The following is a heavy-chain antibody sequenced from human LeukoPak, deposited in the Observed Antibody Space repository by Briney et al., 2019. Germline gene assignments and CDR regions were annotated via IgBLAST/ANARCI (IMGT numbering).Heavy chain of an antibody. CDR2: IYAGDSDT. J-gene: IGHJ3*02. CDR1: GYIFITYW. CDR3: ARPDDYGGKPAAFQI. V-gene: IGHV5-51*01. D-gene: IGHD4-23*01. Sequence: GESLKISCKGSGYIFITYWIGWVRHMRGKGLEWMGIIYAGDSDTSYSQSFQGQVTITADKSINTAYLQWSSLKASDTAMYYCARPDDYGGKPAAFQIWGQGTMVTVSS.